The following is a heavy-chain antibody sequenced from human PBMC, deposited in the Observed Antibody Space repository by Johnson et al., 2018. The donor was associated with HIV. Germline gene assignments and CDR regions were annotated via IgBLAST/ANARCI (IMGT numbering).Heavy chain of an antibody. CDR1: GFTFSSYS. V-gene: IGHV3-30*18. D-gene: IGHD5-12*01. CDR2: ISSDGSNK. Sequence: QVQLVESGGGVVQPGRSLRLSCAASGFTFSSYSMHWVRQAPGKGLEWVAVISSDGSNKYYADSVNGRFTISRDNSKNTLYLQMSSLRAEDTAVYYCAKCRGLGARGAFDIWGQGTMVTVSS. J-gene: IGHJ3*02. CDR3: AKCRGLGARGAFDI.